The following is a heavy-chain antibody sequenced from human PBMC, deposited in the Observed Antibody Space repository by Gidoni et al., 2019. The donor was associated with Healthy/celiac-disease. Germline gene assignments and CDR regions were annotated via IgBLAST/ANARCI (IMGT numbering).Heavy chain of an antibody. D-gene: IGHD6-6*01. CDR2: IWYDGSNK. Sequence: QVQLVESGGGVVQPGRSLRLSCAASGFTFSSYGMHWVRQAPAKGLEWVAVIWYDGSNKYYADSVKGRFTISRDNSKNTLYLQMNSLRAEDTAVYYCARTYSSSSVYYYYMDVWGKGTTVTVSS. CDR1: GFTFSSYG. V-gene: IGHV3-33*01. J-gene: IGHJ6*03. CDR3: ARTYSSSSVYYYYMDV.